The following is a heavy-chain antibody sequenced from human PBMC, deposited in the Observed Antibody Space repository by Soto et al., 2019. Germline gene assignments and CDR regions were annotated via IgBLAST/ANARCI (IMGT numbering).Heavy chain of an antibody. J-gene: IGHJ6*02. CDR2: ISSSSSYI. D-gene: IGHD3-22*01. Sequence: EVQLVESGGGLVKPGGSLRLSCAAYGFTFTSYSMNWVRQAPVKVLEWVSSISSSSSYIYYADSGKGRFTISRDNAKNSLYLQMNSLSAEDTVVYYCARVVDYYDPYYYYGMDVWGQGTTVTVSS. V-gene: IGHV3-21*01. CDR3: ARVVDYYDPYYYYGMDV. CDR1: GFTFTSYS.